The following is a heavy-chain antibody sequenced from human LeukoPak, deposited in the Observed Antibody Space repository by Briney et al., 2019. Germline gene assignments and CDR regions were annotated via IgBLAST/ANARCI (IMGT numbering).Heavy chain of an antibody. D-gene: IGHD5-18*01. V-gene: IGHV3-53*01. CDR3: ARAAADSYGNDAFDI. Sequence: PGGSLRLSCAASGFTVSSNYMSWVRQAPGNGLEWVSVIYSGGSTYYADSVKGRFTISRDNSKNTLYLQMNSLRAEDTAVYYCARAAADSYGNDAFDIWGQGTMVTVSS. J-gene: IGHJ3*02. CDR2: IYSGGST. CDR1: GFTVSSNY.